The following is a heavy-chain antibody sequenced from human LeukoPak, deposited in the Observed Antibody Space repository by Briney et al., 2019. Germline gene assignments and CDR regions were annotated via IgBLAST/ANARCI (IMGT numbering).Heavy chain of an antibody. V-gene: IGHV3-15*07. D-gene: IGHD2-15*01. J-gene: IGHJ4*02. Sequence: GGSLRLSCAVSGLTFSNAWMNWVRQAPGKGLEWVAHIKSETNGGTADYAAAVEGRFTISRDDSKNTLYLQMNSLKIEDTAVYFCTTNPGSWGDFWGQGSLVTVSS. CDR1: GLTFSNAW. CDR3: TTNPGSWGDF. CDR2: IKSETNGGTA.